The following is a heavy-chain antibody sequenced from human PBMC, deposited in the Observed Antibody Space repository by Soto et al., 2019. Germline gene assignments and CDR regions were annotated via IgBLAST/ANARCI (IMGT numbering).Heavy chain of an antibody. Sequence: GGSLRLSCAASGFPFSSYAMHWVRQAPAKGLEWVSLISYDGRKQYYADSVKGRFTISRDNVKNTLTLQMNSLGVEDTAVYYCAGYYGSGSYYSYWGQGTLVTVSS. D-gene: IGHD3-10*01. CDR1: GFPFSSYA. CDR3: AGYYGSGSYYSY. CDR2: ISYDGRKQ. V-gene: IGHV3-30*03. J-gene: IGHJ4*02.